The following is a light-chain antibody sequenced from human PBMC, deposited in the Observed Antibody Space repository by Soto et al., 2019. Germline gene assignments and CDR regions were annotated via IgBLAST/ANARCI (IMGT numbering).Light chain of an antibody. V-gene: IGLV2-23*02. CDR3: CSYAGSSSNWV. J-gene: IGLJ3*02. CDR1: SSDVGNYNL. CDR2: EVS. Sequence: QSALTQPASVSGSPGQSITISCTGTSSDVGNYNLVSWYQQHPDKAPKLMIHEVSKRPSGVSNRFSGSKSGNTASLTISGLQAEDEAPYYCCSYAGSSSNWVFGGGTKLTVL.